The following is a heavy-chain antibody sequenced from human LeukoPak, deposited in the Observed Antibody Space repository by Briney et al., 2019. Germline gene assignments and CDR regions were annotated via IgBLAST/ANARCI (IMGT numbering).Heavy chain of an antibody. CDR1: GFTFSNAW. CDR3: AKDRGPYSIVGAGLDY. Sequence: GGSLRLSCTASGFTFSNAWMSWVRQAPGKGLEWVSAISGSGGSTYYADSVKGRFTISRDNSKNTLYLQMNSLRAEDTAVYYCAKDRGPYSIVGAGLDYWGQGTLVTVSS. J-gene: IGHJ4*02. V-gene: IGHV3-23*01. D-gene: IGHD1-26*01. CDR2: ISGSGGST.